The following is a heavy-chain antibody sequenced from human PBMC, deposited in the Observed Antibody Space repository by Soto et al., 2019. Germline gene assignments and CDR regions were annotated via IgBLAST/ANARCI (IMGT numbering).Heavy chain of an antibody. J-gene: IGHJ5*02. V-gene: IGHV1-18*01. Sequence: QVQLVQSGAEVKKPGALVKVSCKASGYTFINHGISWVRQAPGQGLEWMGWISAYNANTNYAQKFQGRVTMTTDTSTSSAYMELKSLTSDDTAVYYCARDGITGTERLDPWGQGTLVTVSS. CDR3: ARDGITGTERLDP. D-gene: IGHD1-1*01. CDR1: GYTFINHG. CDR2: ISAYNANT.